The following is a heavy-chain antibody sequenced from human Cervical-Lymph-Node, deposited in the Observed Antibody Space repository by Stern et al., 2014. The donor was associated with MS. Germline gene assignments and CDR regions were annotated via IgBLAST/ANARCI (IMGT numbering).Heavy chain of an antibody. CDR1: GGSISSYY. J-gene: IGHJ4*02. V-gene: IGHV4-59*01. Sequence: VQLQESGPGLVKPSETLSLTCTVSGGSISSYYWSWIRQPPGKGLEWIGYIYYSGSNNYNPSLKSRVTISVDTSKNQFSLKLSSVTAADTAVYYCARGYGGNPIDYWGQGTLVTVSS. CDR2: IYYSGSN. D-gene: IGHD4-23*01. CDR3: ARGYGGNPIDY.